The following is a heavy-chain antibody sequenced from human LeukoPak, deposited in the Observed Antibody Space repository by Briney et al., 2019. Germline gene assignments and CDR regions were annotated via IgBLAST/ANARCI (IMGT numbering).Heavy chain of an antibody. Sequence: SETLSLTCTVSGGSISSYYWSWIRQPPGKGLEWVGYIYYSGSTNYNPSLKSRVTISVETSKNQFSLKLSSVTAADTAVYYCARDSSYYYDSSGYYDYWGQGTLVTVSS. V-gene: IGHV4-59*01. CDR3: ARDSSYYYDSSGYYDY. D-gene: IGHD3-22*01. J-gene: IGHJ4*02. CDR1: GGSISSYY. CDR2: IYYSGST.